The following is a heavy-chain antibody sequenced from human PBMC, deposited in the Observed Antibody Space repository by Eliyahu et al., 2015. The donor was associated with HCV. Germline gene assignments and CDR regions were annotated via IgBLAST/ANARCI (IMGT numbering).Heavy chain of an antibody. D-gene: IGHD3-16*01. Sequence: QVQLQQWGAGLLKPSETLSLTCAVYGGSFSGYYWSWIRQPPGKGLEXIGEXNNSGSTNYNPSLKSRVTISVDTSKNQFSLKLSSVTAADTAVYYCARGMTGGDTNPGYWGQGTLVTVSS. CDR1: GGSFSGYY. CDR3: ARGMTGGDTNPGY. J-gene: IGHJ4*02. CDR2: XNNSGST. V-gene: IGHV4-34*01.